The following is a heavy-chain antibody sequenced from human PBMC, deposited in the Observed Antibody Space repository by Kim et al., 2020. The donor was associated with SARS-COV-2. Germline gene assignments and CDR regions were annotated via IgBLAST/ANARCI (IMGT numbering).Heavy chain of an antibody. CDR1: GFTFSSYW. Sequence: GGSLRLSCAASGFTFSSYWMSWVRQAPGKGLEWVANIKQDGSEKYYVDSVKGRFTISRDNAKNSLYLQMNSLRAEDTAVYYCARGLVTIAPQLMNQGPPAYWGQGTLVTVSS. J-gene: IGHJ4*02. CDR2: IKQDGSEK. CDR3: ARGLVTIAPQLMNQGPPAY. V-gene: IGHV3-7*01. D-gene: IGHD3-3*01.